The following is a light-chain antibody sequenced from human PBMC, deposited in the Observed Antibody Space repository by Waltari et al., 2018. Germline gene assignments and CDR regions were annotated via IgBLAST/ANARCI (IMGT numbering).Light chain of an antibody. J-gene: IGLJ2*01. CDR2: GKN. Sequence: SSELTQDPAVSVALGQTVRITCQGDSLRSYYASWYQQKPRKAPVLVIYGKNNRPSEIPDLFSGSSSGNTASLTITGAQAEDEADYYCKSRDGNNVVFGGGTKLTVL. CDR3: KSRDGNNVV. V-gene: IGLV3-19*01. CDR1: SLRSYY.